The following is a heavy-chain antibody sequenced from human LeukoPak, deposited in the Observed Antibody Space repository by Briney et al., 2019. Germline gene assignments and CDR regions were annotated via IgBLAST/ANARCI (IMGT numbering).Heavy chain of an antibody. J-gene: IGHJ6*02. CDR1: GFTFSSYA. D-gene: IGHD2-2*01. CDR2: ISYDGSNK. CDR3: ASLYCSSTSCPKTYYYYYGMDV. Sequence: PGRSLRLSCAASGFTFSSYAMHWVRQAPGKGLEWVAVISYDGSNKYYADSVKGRFTISRDNSKNTLYLQMNSLRAEDTAVYYCASLYCSSTSCPKTYYYYYGMDVWGQGTTVTVSS. V-gene: IGHV3-30-3*01.